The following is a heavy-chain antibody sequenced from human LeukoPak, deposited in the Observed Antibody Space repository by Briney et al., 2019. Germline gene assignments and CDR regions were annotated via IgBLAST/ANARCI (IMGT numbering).Heavy chain of an antibody. J-gene: IGHJ4*02. CDR2: ISGSGESL. Sequence: GGSLRLSCAASGFNFNNHAMNWVRQAPGKGLEWVSGISGSGESLFYRDSVKGRFTISRDNSQNTLYLQMNSLGAEDTAIYYCVRSYLRPGSGSYYNPFDYWGQGTLVTVSS. CDR1: GFNFNNHA. CDR3: VRSYLRPGSGSYYNPFDY. D-gene: IGHD3-10*01. V-gene: IGHV3-23*01.